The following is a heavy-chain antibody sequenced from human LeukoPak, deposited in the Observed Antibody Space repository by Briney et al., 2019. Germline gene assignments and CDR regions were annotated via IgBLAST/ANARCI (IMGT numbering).Heavy chain of an antibody. CDR3: ARELWFAQNFDY. V-gene: IGHV4-34*01. CDR2: INYSGST. CDR1: GGSFRGYY. J-gene: IGHJ4*02. D-gene: IGHD3-10*01. Sequence: SETLSLTCAVHGGSFRGYYWSWIRQPPGKGLEWIGEINYSGSTNYNPSIKSRVTISVDTSKNQFSLKLSSVTAEDTAVYYCARELWFAQNFDYWGQGTLVTVSS.